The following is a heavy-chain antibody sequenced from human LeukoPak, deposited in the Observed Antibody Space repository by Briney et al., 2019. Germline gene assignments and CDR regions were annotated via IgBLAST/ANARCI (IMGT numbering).Heavy chain of an antibody. CDR2: ISAYNGNT. D-gene: IGHD2-2*01. V-gene: IGHV1-18*01. J-gene: IGHJ4*02. CDR1: GYRFTSYG. Sequence: ASVKVSCKASGYRFTSYGISWVRQAPGQGLEWMGWISAYNGNTNYAQKLQGRVTMTTDTSTSTAYMELRSLRPDDTAVYYCAGDRSIVVVPAAYFDYWGQGTLVTVSS. CDR3: AGDRSIVVVPAAYFDY.